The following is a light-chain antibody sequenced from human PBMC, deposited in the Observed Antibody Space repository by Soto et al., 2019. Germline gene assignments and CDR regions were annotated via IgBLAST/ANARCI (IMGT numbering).Light chain of an antibody. CDR1: QSVSSSY. CDR2: GAS. V-gene: IGKV3-20*01. CDR3: QHYGSARYT. J-gene: IGKJ2*01. Sequence: EIVLTQSPGTLSLSPGERATLSCRASQSVSSSYLAWYQQKVGQAPRLLIYGASIRATGIPDRFSGSGSGTNFTLTISRLQAEDFAVYFCQHYGSARYTFGQGTKLGIK.